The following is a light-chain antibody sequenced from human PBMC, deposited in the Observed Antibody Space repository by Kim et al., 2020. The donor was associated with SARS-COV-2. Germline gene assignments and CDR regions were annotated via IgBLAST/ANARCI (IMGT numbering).Light chain of an antibody. CDR2: GNN. V-gene: IGLV1-47*01. CDR1: TSNIGSKS. J-gene: IGLJ3*02. CDR3: ATWDDSLRVCV. Sequence: GQTVTIACSGGTSNIGSKSASWYQQLPGAAPKLLIFGNNQRPSGVPNRFSGSRSGTSASLAISGLRSEDEGDYYCATWDDSLRVCVFAGGTKLTV.